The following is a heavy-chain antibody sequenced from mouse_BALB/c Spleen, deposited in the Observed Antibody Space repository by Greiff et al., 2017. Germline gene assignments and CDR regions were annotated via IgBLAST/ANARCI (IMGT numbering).Heavy chain of an antibody. D-gene: IGHD1-1*01. CDR1: GYSFTSYW. V-gene: IGHV1-5*01. Sequence: EVQLQESGTVLARPGASVKMSCKASGYSFTSYWMHWVKQRPGQGLEWIGAIYPGNSDTSYNQKFKGKAKLTAVTSASTAYMELSSLTNEDSAVYYCTRFTTVVAKGYYFDYGGQGTTLTVSS. CDR3: TRFTTVVAKGYYFDY. J-gene: IGHJ2*01. CDR2: IYPGNSDT.